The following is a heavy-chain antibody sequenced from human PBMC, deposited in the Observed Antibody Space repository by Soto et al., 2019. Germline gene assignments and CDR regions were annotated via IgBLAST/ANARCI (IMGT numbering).Heavy chain of an antibody. Sequence: AETLSLTCTVSGDSISSSDFYWVCVGQPPGKGLEWIGSIFYLGSSYYNPSLKSRVTMSVDTSKNQFSLRLRSVTAADTALYFCARHSLALRKNNWFDPWGQGIMVTVSS. CDR3: ARHSLALRKNNWFDP. V-gene: IGHV4-39*01. J-gene: IGHJ5*02. CDR1: GDSISSSDFY. CDR2: IFYLGSS. D-gene: IGHD3-3*02.